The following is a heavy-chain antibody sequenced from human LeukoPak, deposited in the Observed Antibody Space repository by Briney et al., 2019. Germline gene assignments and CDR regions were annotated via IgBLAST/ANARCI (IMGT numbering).Heavy chain of an antibody. CDR1: GFTFVSYW. Sequence: GGSLRLSCAASGFTFVSYWMSWVRQAPGKGLEWVANIKQDGSEKYYVDSVKGRFTISRDNAKSALYLQMNSLRAEDTAVYYCARVSIAVAAGDYWGQGTLVTVSS. D-gene: IGHD6-19*01. J-gene: IGHJ4*02. CDR3: ARVSIAVAAGDY. V-gene: IGHV3-7*01. CDR2: IKQDGSEK.